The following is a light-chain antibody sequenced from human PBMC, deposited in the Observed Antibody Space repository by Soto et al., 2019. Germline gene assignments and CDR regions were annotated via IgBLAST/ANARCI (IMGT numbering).Light chain of an antibody. CDR1: NIGSKN. V-gene: IGLV3-9*01. Sequence: SSELTQPLSVSVALGQTARITCGGNNIGSKNVHWYQQKPGQAPVLVIYRDSNRPSGIPERFSGSNSGNTATLTISRAQAGDEADYYCQVWDSLAVFGGGTQLTVL. J-gene: IGLJ7*01. CDR2: RDS. CDR3: QVWDSLAV.